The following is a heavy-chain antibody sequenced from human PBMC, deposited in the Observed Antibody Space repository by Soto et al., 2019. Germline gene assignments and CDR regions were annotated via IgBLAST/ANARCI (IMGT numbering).Heavy chain of an antibody. CDR2: INHSGST. CDR1: GGSFSGYY. CDR3: ARDRRYYEKNWFDP. D-gene: IGHD3-22*01. V-gene: IGHV4-34*01. Sequence: PSETLSLTCAVSGGSFSGYYWSWIRQPPGKGLEWIGEINHSGSTNYNPSLKSRVTISVDTSKNQFSLKLSSVTAADTAVYYCARDRRYYEKNWFDPWGQGTLVTVSS. J-gene: IGHJ5*02.